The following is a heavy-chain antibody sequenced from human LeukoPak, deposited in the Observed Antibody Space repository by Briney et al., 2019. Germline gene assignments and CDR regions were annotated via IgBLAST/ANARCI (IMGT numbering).Heavy chain of an antibody. CDR1: GFTFSSYD. CDR3: ARDLSYGVRFDY. D-gene: IGHD4-17*01. CDR2: IGTAGDT. J-gene: IGHJ4*02. V-gene: IGHV3-13*01. Sequence: GGSLRLSCAASGFTFSSYDMHWVRQATGKGLEWVSAIGTAGDTYYPGSVKGRFTISRENAKNSLYLQMNSLRAEDTAVYYCARDLSYGVRFDYWGQGTLVTVSS.